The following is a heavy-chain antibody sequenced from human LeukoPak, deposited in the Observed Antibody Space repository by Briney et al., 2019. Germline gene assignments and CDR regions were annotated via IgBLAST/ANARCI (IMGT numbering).Heavy chain of an antibody. CDR3: AKDLLSAPLNIDY. V-gene: IGHV3-33*06. CDR2: IWYDGSNK. Sequence: GGSLRLSCAAPVFTFSSYGMHWVRHAPGKGLEWVAVIWYDGSNKYYADSVKGRFTISRDNSKNTLYLQMNSLRAEDTAVYYCAKDLLSAPLNIDYWGQGTLVTVSS. D-gene: IGHD2/OR15-2a*01. CDR1: VFTFSSYG. J-gene: IGHJ4*02.